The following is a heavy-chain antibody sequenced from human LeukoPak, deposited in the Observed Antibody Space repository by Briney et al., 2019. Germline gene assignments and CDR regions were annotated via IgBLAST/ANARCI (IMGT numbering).Heavy chain of an antibody. V-gene: IGHV4-61*08. J-gene: IGHJ4*02. CDR1: GGSISRSGYS. D-gene: IGHD6-19*01. Sequence: SETLSLTCAVSGGSISRSGYSWSWIRQPPGKGLEWIGYIYYSGSTNYNPSLKSRVTISVDTSKNQFSLKLSSATAADTAVYYCARDLYSSGWYYYDYWGQGTLVTVSS. CDR2: IYYSGST. CDR3: ARDLYSSGWYYYDY.